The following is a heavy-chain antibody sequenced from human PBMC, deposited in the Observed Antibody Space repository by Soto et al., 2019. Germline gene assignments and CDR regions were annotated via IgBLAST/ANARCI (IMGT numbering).Heavy chain of an antibody. J-gene: IGHJ3*01. CDR2: IGGRGNSA. Sequence: VGSLRLSCAASGFIFTNYAMNWVRQAPGRGLEWVSVIGGRGNSAYYADSVQGRFTISRDNSKNTLSLQMSSLTADDTAIYYCVREGRGSFDFWGRGTMVTVSS. CDR3: VREGRGSFDF. CDR1: GFIFTNYA. D-gene: IGHD5-12*01. V-gene: IGHV3-23*01.